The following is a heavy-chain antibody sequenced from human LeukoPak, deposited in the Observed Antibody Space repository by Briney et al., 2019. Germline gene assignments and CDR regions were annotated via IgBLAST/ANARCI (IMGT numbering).Heavy chain of an antibody. Sequence: GGSLRLSCAASGFTFNSFSMNWVRQAPGKGLEWVSSISSSTIYTYYADSVKGRFTISRDNAKNSLYLQMNSLRAEDTAVYYCAGGGSGNWNAPFDYWGQGTLVTVSS. D-gene: IGHD1-1*01. CDR3: AGGGSGNWNAPFDY. CDR2: ISSSTIYT. V-gene: IGHV3-21*01. J-gene: IGHJ4*02. CDR1: GFTFNSFS.